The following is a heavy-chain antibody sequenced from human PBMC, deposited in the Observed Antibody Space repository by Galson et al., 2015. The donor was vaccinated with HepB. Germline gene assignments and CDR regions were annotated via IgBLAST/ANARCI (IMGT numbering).Heavy chain of an antibody. J-gene: IGHJ4*02. D-gene: IGHD2-15*01. CDR2: ISYDGSNK. V-gene: IGHV3-30-3*01. CDR1: GFTFSSYA. CDR3: ARDRSRRGYCSGGSCDPAPLLFDY. Sequence: SLRLSCAASGFTFSSYAMHWVRQAPGKGLEWVAVISYDGSNKYYADSVKGRFTISRDNSKNTLYLQMNSLRAEDTAVYYCARDRSRRGYCSGGSCDPAPLLFDYWGQGTLVTVSS.